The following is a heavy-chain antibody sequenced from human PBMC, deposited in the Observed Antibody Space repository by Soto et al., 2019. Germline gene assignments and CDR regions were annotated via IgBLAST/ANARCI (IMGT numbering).Heavy chain of an antibody. CDR2: ISYDGSNK. CDR1: GFTFSSYG. CDR3: AKSRNYYGSGSYYNILDY. V-gene: IGHV3-30*18. J-gene: IGHJ4*02. D-gene: IGHD3-10*01. Sequence: GGSLRLSCAASGFTFSSYGMHWVRQAPGKGLEWVAVISYDGSNKYYADSVKGRFTISRDNSKNTLYLQMNSLRAEDTALYYCAKSRNYYGSGSYYNILDYWGQGTLVTVSS.